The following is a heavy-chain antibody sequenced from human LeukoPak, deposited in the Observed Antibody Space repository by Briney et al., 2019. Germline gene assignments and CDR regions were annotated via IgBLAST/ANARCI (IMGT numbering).Heavy chain of an antibody. Sequence: TSETLSLTCTVSGGSISSSRYYWGWIRQPPGKGLELIGSIYYRGSPYYNPSLKSRVPISVDTSKNQFSLKLSSVTAADTAVYYCARHPPYGSGSCFDYWGQGTLVTVSS. V-gene: IGHV4-39*01. D-gene: IGHD3-10*01. J-gene: IGHJ4*02. CDR2: IYYRGSP. CDR3: ARHPPYGSGSCFDY. CDR1: GGSISSSRYY.